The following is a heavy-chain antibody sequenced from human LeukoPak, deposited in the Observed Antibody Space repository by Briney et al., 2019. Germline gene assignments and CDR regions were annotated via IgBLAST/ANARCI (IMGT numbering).Heavy chain of an antibody. CDR1: GGSISSYY. Sequence: SETLPLTCTVSGGSISSYYWSWIRQPPGKGLEWIGYIYYSGSTNYNPSLKSRVTISVDTSKNQFSLRLSSVTAADTAVYYCARAWGGYSGYPPTMWGQGTLVTVSS. D-gene: IGHD5-12*01. V-gene: IGHV4-59*01. CDR3: ARAWGGYSGYPPTM. J-gene: IGHJ4*02. CDR2: IYYSGST.